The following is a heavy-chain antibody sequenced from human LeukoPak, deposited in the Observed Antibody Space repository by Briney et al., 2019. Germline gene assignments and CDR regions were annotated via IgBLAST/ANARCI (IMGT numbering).Heavy chain of an antibody. D-gene: IGHD2-2*01. V-gene: IGHV3-23*01. Sequence: GGSLRLSCAASGFTFSNFWMHWVRQAPGKGLEWVSSISAGGSPYYADSVKGRFTISRDNSKNTLYLQVNSLRAEDTAVYWCAKGGYCSSTSCYYGWFDPWGQGTQVTVSS. CDR2: ISAGGSP. CDR1: GFTFSNFW. CDR3: AKGGYCSSTSCYYGWFDP. J-gene: IGHJ5*02.